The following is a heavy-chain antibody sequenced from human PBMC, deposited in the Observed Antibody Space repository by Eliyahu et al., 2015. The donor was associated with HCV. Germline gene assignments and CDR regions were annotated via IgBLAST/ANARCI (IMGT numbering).Heavy chain of an antibody. D-gene: IGHD6-19*01. V-gene: IGHV4-59*12. CDR3: ASGGGGIAVAGTGGWFDP. J-gene: IGHJ5*02. Sequence: QVQLQESGPGLVKPSETLSLTCTVXGXSISXYXWSWXRQPPGKGLEWIAXIYYTGSIHYNPSLKXRVTMSLDTSKNQLSLKLSXVTAADTAVYYCASGGGGIAVAGTGGWFDPWGQGTLVTVSS. CDR1: GXSISXYX. CDR2: IYYTGSI.